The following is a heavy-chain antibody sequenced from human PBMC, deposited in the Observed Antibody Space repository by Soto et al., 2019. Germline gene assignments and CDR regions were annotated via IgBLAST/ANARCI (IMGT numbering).Heavy chain of an antibody. CDR2: ISYDGSNK. CDR1: GFTFSSYA. J-gene: IGHJ4*02. Sequence: PGGSLRLSCAASGFTFSSYAMHWVRQAPGKGLEWVVVISYDGSNKYYADSVKGRFTISRDNSKNTLYLQMNSLRAEDTAVYYCARVRAPGGYYCGPFDYWGQGTLVTVSS. CDR3: ARVRAPGGYYCGPFDY. V-gene: IGHV3-30-3*01. D-gene: IGHD3-22*01.